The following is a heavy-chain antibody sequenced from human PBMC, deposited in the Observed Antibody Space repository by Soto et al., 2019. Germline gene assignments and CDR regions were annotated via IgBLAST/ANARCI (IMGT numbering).Heavy chain of an antibody. CDR1: GYTFTTFG. D-gene: IGHD2-2*01. Sequence: QAQLVQSGAVVKEPGASVKVSCKASGYTFTTFGISWVRQAPGQGLEWMGWIDPKNGNTKDAQKFQGRVTMTTDTSTSTAYMELRSLRSDDTGVYFCAKEYCDTSRCFLPDYWGQGALVTVSS. CDR3: AKEYCDTSRCFLPDY. CDR2: IDPKNGNT. J-gene: IGHJ4*02. V-gene: IGHV1-18*01.